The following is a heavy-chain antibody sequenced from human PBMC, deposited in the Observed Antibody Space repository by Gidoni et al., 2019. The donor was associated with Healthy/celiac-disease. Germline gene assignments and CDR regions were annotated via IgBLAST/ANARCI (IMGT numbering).Heavy chain of an antibody. D-gene: IGHD1-26*01. CDR3: ALSVGATMNNYY. CDR2: ISGSGGST. CDR1: GFTFSSYA. Sequence: EVQLLESGGGVVQPGGSLRLSCAASGFTFSSYAMSWVPQAPGKGLEWVSAISGSGGSTYYADSVKGRFTISRDNSKNTLYLQMNSLRAEDTAVYYCALSVGATMNNYYWGQGTLVTVSS. J-gene: IGHJ4*02. V-gene: IGHV3-23*01.